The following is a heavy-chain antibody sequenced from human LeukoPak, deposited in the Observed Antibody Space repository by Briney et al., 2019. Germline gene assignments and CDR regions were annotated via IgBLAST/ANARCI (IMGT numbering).Heavy chain of an antibody. CDR1: GGTFSSYA. CDR2: IIPIFGTA. V-gene: IGHV1-69*06. CDR3: ARSATVTTGGDY. D-gene: IGHD4-11*01. J-gene: IGHJ4*02. Sequence: ASVKVSCKASGGTFSSYAISWVRQAPGQGLEWMGGIIPIFGTANYAQKFQGRVTITADKSTSTAYMELSSLRSEDTAVYYCARSATVTTGGDYWGQETLVTVSS.